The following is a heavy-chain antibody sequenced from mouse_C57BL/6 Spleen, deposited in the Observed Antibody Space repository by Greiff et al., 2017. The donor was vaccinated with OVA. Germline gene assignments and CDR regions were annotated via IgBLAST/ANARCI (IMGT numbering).Heavy chain of an antibody. CDR3: TKGGYYSWFAY. CDR1: GFNIKDDY. D-gene: IGHD2-3*01. Sequence: EVQLQQSGAELVRPGASVKLSCTASGFNIKDDYMHWVKQRPEQGLEWIGWIDPENGDTEYASKFQGKATITADTSSNTAYLQLSSLTSEDTAVYYCTKGGYYSWFAYWGQGTLVTVSA. V-gene: IGHV14-4*01. CDR2: IDPENGDT. J-gene: IGHJ3*01.